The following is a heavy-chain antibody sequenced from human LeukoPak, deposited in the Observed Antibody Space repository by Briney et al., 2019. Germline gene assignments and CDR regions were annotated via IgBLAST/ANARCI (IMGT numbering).Heavy chain of an antibody. J-gene: IGHJ4*02. CDR2: ISSSSTTI. D-gene: IGHD5-12*01. CDR3: ARVRYSDYNYFDY. V-gene: IGHV3-48*02. CDR1: GFTFSSYS. Sequence: GGSLRLSCAASGFTFSSYSMNWVRQAPGKGLEWVSYISSSSTTIYYADSVKGRSTISRDNAKNSLYLQMNSLRDEDTAVYYCARVRYSDYNYFDYWGQGILVTVSS.